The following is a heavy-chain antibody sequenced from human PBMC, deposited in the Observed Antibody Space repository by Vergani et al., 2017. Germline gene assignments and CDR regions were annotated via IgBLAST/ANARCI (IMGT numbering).Heavy chain of an antibody. D-gene: IGHD6-19*01. V-gene: IGHV4-39*07. CDR1: GGSISSSSYY. CDR3: ARQGSSGYHDY. Sequence: QLQLQESGPGLVKPSETLSLTCTVSGGSISSSSYYWGWIRQPPGKGLEWIGSIYYSGSTYYNPSLKSRVTISVDTSKNQFSLKLSSVTAADTAVYYCARQGSSGYHDYWGQGTLVTVSS. CDR2: IYYSGST. J-gene: IGHJ4*02.